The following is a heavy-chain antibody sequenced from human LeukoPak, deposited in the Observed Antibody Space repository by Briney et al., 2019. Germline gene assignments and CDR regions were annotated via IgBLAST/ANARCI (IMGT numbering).Heavy chain of an antibody. D-gene: IGHD6-13*01. V-gene: IGHV3-48*03. Sequence: GGSLRLSCAASGFTFSSYEMNWVRQAPGKGLEWVSYISSSGSTIYYADSVKGRFTISRDSAKNSLYLQMNSLRAEDTAVYYCARALSSWFDYWGQGTLVTVSS. J-gene: IGHJ4*02. CDR1: GFTFSSYE. CDR3: ARALSSWFDY. CDR2: ISSSGSTI.